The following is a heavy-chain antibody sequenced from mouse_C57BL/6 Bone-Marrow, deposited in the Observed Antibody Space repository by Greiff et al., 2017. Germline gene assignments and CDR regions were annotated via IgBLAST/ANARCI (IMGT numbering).Heavy chain of an antibody. V-gene: IGHV1-50*01. Sequence: QVQLQQPGAELVKPGASVKLSCKASGYTFTSYWMQWVKQRPGQGLEWIGEIDPSDSYTNYNQKFKGKATLTVDTSSSTAYMQLSSLTSEDSAVYYCARRWDVGDLAWFAYWGQGTLVTVSA. D-gene: IGHD1-1*02. CDR2: IDPSDSYT. J-gene: IGHJ3*01. CDR3: ARRWDVGDLAWFAY. CDR1: GYTFTSYW.